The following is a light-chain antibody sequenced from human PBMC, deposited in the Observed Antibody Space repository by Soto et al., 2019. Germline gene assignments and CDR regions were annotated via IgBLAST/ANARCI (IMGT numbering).Light chain of an antibody. J-gene: IGKJ2*01. CDR3: QQTYTAPYT. CDR1: QNIRSY. CDR2: AAS. Sequence: DIQMTQSPSSLSASVGDRVTITCRASQNIRSYLNWYQLKSGKAPKLLIYAASSFQSGVPSRFSDSGSGTDFTLVISGLQPEDFATYYCQQTYTAPYTFGQGTQLEIK. V-gene: IGKV1-39*01.